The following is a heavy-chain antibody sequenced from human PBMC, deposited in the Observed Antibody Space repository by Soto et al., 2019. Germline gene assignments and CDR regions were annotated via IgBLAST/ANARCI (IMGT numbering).Heavy chain of an antibody. D-gene: IGHD6-13*01. CDR1: GFTFSSYW. J-gene: IGHJ6*02. V-gene: IGHV3-74*01. CDR3: GRGGSGIYGMDI. CDR2: IIRDGSST. Sequence: GSLRLSCAASGFTFSSYWMHWVRQAPGKGLVWISRIIRDGSSTNYADSVKGRFTISRDNAKNTLYLEINSLRADDTAVYFCGRGGSGIYGMDIWGQGTMVTVSS.